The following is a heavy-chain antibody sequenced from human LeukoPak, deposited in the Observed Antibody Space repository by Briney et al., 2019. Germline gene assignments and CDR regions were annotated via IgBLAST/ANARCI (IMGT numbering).Heavy chain of an antibody. CDR3: AKQMVERPHYYYMDV. D-gene: IGHD2-8*01. J-gene: IGHJ6*03. CDR1: GFIFSSFG. CDR2: TQDDESNK. Sequence: GGSLRLSCAAPGFIFSSFGMHWVRQAPGKGLEWVAFTQDDESNKYYAGSVKGRFTISRDNSKNTLFLQMSSLRPEDTALYYCAKQMVERPHYYYMDVWGKGTTVTVSS. V-gene: IGHV3-30*02.